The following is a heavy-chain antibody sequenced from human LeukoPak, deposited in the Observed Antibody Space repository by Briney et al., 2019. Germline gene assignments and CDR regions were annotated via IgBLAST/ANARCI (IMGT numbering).Heavy chain of an antibody. CDR3: ARQRGSGSYSSYYYYYGMDV. D-gene: IGHD3-10*01. CDR1: GGSFSGYY. J-gene: IGHJ6*02. V-gene: IGHV4-34*01. CDR2: INHSGST. Sequence: SETLSLTCAVYGGSFSGYYWSWIRQPPGKGLEWIGEINHSGSTNYNPPLKSRVTISVDTSKNQFSLKLSSVTAADTAVYYCARQRGSGSYSSYYYYYGMDVWGQGTTVTVSS.